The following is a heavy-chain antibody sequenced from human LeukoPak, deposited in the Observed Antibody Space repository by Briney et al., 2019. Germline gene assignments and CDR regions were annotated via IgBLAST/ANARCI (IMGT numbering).Heavy chain of an antibody. Sequence: GESLKISCKGSGYSFTNYWIGWVRQMPGKGLEWMGVIYPGDSDTIYSPSFQDQVTMSVDKSINTAYLQWKSLKASDSAMYYCARRQVAAAGTCFDYWGQGTPVTVSS. CDR1: GYSFTNYW. CDR3: ARRQVAAAGTCFDY. J-gene: IGHJ4*02. D-gene: IGHD6-13*01. CDR2: IYPGDSDT. V-gene: IGHV5-51*01.